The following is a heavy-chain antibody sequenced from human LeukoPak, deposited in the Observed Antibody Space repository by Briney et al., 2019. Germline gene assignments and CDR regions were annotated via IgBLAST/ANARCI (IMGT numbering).Heavy chain of an antibody. V-gene: IGHV4-39*02. Sequence: SETLSLTCTVSGGSISSSSYYWGWIRQPPGKGLEWIGSIYYSGSTYYNPSLKSRVTISVDTSKNQFSLKLSSVTAADTAVYYCAREGYSGYDPYWYFDLWGRGTLVTVSS. CDR3: AREGYSGYDPYWYFDL. D-gene: IGHD5-12*01. CDR2: IYYSGST. CDR1: GGSISSSSYY. J-gene: IGHJ2*01.